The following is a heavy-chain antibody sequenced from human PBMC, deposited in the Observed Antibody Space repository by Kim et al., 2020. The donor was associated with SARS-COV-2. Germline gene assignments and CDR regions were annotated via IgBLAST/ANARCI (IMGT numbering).Heavy chain of an antibody. D-gene: IGHD4-17*01. V-gene: IGHV3-21*01. Sequence: GGSLRLSCAASGFTFSSYSMNWVRQAPGKGLEWVSSISSSSSYIYYADSVKGRFTISRDNAKNSLYLQMNSLRAEDTAVYYCARDGGPLMTTVTTWGYWYFDLWGRGTLVTVSS. CDR3: ARDGGPLMTTVTTWGYWYFDL. CDR1: GFTFSSYS. CDR2: ISSSSSYI. J-gene: IGHJ2*01.